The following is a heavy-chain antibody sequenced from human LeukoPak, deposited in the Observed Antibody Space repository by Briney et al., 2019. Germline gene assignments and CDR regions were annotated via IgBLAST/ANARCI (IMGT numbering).Heavy chain of an antibody. J-gene: IGHJ4*02. CDR2: FGTRSTSI. D-gene: IGHD3-22*01. V-gene: IGHV3-21*01. Sequence: GGSLRLSCAASGFTFSSYAMSWVRQAPGKGLEWVSSFGTRSTSIYHAGSVKGRFAISRDNAKNLLYLQMNSLRAEDTALYYCAREVSEGFDFWGQGTLVTVSS. CDR3: AREVSEGFDF. CDR1: GFTFSSYA.